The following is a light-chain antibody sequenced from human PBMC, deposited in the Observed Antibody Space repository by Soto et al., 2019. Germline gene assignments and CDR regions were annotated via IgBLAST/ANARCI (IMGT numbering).Light chain of an antibody. CDR3: SSYTSSSTHV. CDR1: SSDIGAFTF. J-gene: IGLJ1*01. CDR2: HVN. Sequence: QSVLTQPASVSGSPGQSITISCTGTSSDIGAFTFVSWYQQHPGKVPKLMIFHVNRRPSGVSDRFSGSKSGNTASLTISGRQAEDEGDYYCSSYTSSSTHVFGSGTKVTVL. V-gene: IGLV2-14*03.